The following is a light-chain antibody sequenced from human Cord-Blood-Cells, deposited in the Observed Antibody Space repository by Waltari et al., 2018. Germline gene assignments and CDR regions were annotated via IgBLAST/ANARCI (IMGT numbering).Light chain of an antibody. CDR2: GAS. V-gene: IGKV3-20*01. CDR3: QQYGSSPWT. J-gene: IGKJ1*01. Sequence: EIVLTQSPGTLSLSPWEGATLSCRASQSVSSSYLAWYQQKPGQAPSLLIYGASSRATGIPDRFSGSRSGTDFTLTIRRLEPEDFAVYYCQQYGSSPWTFGQGTKVEIK. CDR1: QSVSSSY.